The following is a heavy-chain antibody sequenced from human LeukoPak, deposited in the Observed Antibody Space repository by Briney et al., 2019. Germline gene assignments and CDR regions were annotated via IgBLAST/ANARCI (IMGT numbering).Heavy chain of an antibody. CDR1: GYTFTDYY. V-gene: IGHV1-69-2*01. D-gene: IGHD1-26*01. CDR2: VDPEDGET. Sequence: ASVKVSCKVSGYTFTDYYMHWVQQAPGKGLEWMGLVDPEDGETIYAEKFQGRVTITADTSTDTAYMELSSLRSEDTAEYYCATPRYSGSYGDAFDIWGQGTMVTVSS. CDR3: ATPRYSGSYGDAFDI. J-gene: IGHJ3*02.